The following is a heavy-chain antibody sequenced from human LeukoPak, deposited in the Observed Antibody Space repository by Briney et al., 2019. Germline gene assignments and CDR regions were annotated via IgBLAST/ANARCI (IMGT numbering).Heavy chain of an antibody. Sequence: VGCLRPSCAASGFTLSSYAMRWVRQGPGKGLGWGSAISGSGGSTYYADSVKGRFTIYRDNSKNTLYLQMNSLRAEDTAVYYCANAVYSSSWSFADYWGQGTLVTVSS. D-gene: IGHD6-13*01. CDR3: ANAVYSSSWSFADY. CDR2: ISGSGGST. V-gene: IGHV3-23*01. J-gene: IGHJ4*02. CDR1: GFTLSSYA.